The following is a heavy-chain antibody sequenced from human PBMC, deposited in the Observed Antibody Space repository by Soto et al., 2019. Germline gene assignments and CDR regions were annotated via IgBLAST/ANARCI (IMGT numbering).Heavy chain of an antibody. V-gene: IGHV3-30*18. D-gene: IGHD2-2*01. J-gene: IGHJ6*02. Sequence: GGSLRLSCAASGFTFSSYGMHWVRQAPGKGLEWVAVISYDGSNKYYADSVKGRFTISRDNSKNTLYLQMNSLRAEDTAVYYCAKDQGSTSWDGRAYYYYGMDVWGQGTTVTVSS. CDR2: ISYDGSNK. CDR3: AKDQGSTSWDGRAYYYYGMDV. CDR1: GFTFSSYG.